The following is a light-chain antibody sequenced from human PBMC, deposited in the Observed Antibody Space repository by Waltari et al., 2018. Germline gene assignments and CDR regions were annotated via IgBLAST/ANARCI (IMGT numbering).Light chain of an antibody. V-gene: IGLV2-14*01. Sequence: QSALTQPASVSGSPGHSITISCTGTSSDVGGSNYFSWYQQHPGKVPKLLIFDVSNRPSGVSNRFSGSKSGNTASLTISGLQAEDESDYYCCSFTSRSTWVFGGGTKLTVL. CDR1: SSDVGGSNY. CDR2: DVS. J-gene: IGLJ3*02. CDR3: CSFTSRSTWV.